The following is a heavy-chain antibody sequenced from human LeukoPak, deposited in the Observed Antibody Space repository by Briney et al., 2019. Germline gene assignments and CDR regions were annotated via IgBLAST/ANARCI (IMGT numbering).Heavy chain of an antibody. CDR2: IYSGGST. Sequence: GGSLRLSWAASGFTVSSNYMSWVRQAPGEGMGWVSVIYSGGSTYYADSVKGRFTISRDNSKNTLYLQMNSLRAEDTAVYYCARATKYCSSTSCYPPVGYYYYMDVWGKGTTVTVSS. CDR1: GFTVSSNY. CDR3: ARATKYCSSTSCYPPVGYYYYMDV. V-gene: IGHV3-53*01. D-gene: IGHD2-2*01. J-gene: IGHJ6*03.